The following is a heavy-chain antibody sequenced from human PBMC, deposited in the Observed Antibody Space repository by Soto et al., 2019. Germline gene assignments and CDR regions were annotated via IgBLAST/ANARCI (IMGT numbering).Heavy chain of an antibody. CDR3: ARDVVATSFPYEYYYYYYGMDV. CDR1: GGTFSIYA. CDR2: IIPIFGTA. D-gene: IGHD2-15*01. V-gene: IGHV1-69*13. J-gene: IGHJ6*02. Sequence: SVKVSCKASGGTFSIYAISWVRQAPGQGLEWMGGIIPIFGTANYAQKFQGRVTITADESTSTAYMELSSLRSEDTAVYYCARDVVATSFPYEYYYYYYGMDVWGQGTTVTVSS.